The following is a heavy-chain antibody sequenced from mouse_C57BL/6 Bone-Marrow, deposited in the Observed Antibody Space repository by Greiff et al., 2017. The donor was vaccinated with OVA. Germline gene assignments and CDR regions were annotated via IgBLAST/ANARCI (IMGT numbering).Heavy chain of an antibody. CDR1: GYTFTDYY. D-gene: IGHD1-1*01. J-gene: IGHJ2*01. CDR2: INPYNGGT. CDR3: ARCHYYGSSHFDY. V-gene: IGHV1-19*01. Sequence: EVQLQQSGPVLVKPGASVKMSCKASGYTFTDYYMNWVKQSHGKSLEWIGVINPYNGGTSYNQKFKGKATLTVDKSSSTAYMELNSLTSEDSAVYYCARCHYYGSSHFDYWGQGTTLTVSS.